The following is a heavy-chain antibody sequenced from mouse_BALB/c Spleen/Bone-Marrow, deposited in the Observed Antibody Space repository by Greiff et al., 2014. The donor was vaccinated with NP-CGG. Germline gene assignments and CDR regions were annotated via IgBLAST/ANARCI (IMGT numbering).Heavy chain of an antibody. V-gene: IGHV14-3*02. CDR2: IDPANGNT. D-gene: IGHD4-1*01. CDR3: ARWEYYAMDY. Sequence: VQLQQSGAEPVEPGASVKLSCTASGFNIKDTYMHWVKQRPEQGLEWIGRIDPANGNTKYDPKFQGKATITADTSSNTAYLQLSSLTSEDTAVYYCARWEYYAMDYWGQGTSVTVSS. CDR1: GFNIKDTY. J-gene: IGHJ4*01.